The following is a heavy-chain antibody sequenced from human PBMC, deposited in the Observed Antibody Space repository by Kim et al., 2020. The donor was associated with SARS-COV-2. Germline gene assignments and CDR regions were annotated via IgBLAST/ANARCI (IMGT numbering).Heavy chain of an antibody. J-gene: IGHJ4*02. CDR3: ARVIPVAGSRGYFDY. CDR2: ISVYGGNT. V-gene: IGHV3-64*02. CDR1: GFTFSNYA. Sequence: GGSLRLSCVASGFTFSNYAIHWVRQAPGKGLEYVSAISVYGGNTYYADSVKGRFIVSRDNSKNTLHLQMGSLRVEDMAIYYCARVIPVAGSRGYFDYWGQGTPVTVSS. D-gene: IGHD6-19*01.